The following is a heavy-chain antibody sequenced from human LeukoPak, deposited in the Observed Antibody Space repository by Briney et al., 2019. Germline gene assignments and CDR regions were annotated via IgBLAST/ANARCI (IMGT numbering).Heavy chain of an antibody. Sequence: SGGSLRLSCAASGFTFSSYAMIWVRQAPGKGLEWVSGLSASGLRTYYTDSVKGRFTISRDNFKNMLYLQMNSLTAEDTAVYFCAKDITGGQLESFDYWGQGTRVTVSS. CDR1: GFTFSSYA. CDR3: AKDITGGQLESFDY. V-gene: IGHV3-23*01. D-gene: IGHD3-10*01. CDR2: LSASGLRT. J-gene: IGHJ4*02.